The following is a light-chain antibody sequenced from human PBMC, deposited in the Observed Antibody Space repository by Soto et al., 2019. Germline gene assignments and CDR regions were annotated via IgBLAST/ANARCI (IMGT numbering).Light chain of an antibody. CDR1: QSISAY. V-gene: IGKV1-39*01. J-gene: IGKJ3*01. CDR3: QESYSTPSVT. Sequence: DIQMTQSPSSMSASVGDRVTITCRASQSISAYLNWYQQKPGIAPKLLIYAASSLQSGVPSRFSGSGSGTDFTLTISSLQPEDFATYYCQESYSTPSVTFGPGTKVDIK. CDR2: AAS.